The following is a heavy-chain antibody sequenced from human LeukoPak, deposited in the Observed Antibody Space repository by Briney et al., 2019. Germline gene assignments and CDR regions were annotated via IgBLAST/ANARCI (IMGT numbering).Heavy chain of an antibody. CDR3: ARSQYQLFLD. D-gene: IGHD2-2*01. CDR1: GGSISSGGYS. Sequence: KPSGTLSLTCAVSGGSISSGGYSWSWIRQPPGKGLEWIGYIYHSGSTYYNPSLKSRVAISVDRSKNQFSLKLSSVTAADTAVYYCARSQYQLFLDWGQGTLVTVSS. J-gene: IGHJ4*02. V-gene: IGHV4-30-2*01. CDR2: IYHSGST.